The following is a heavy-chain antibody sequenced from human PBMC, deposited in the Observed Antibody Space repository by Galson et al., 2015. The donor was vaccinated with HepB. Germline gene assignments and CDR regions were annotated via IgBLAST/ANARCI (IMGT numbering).Heavy chain of an antibody. CDR3: ARDPDHCGGDCYSSGGWFDP. CDR1: GFTFSSYS. D-gene: IGHD2-21*01. CDR2: IGSSSNYI. Sequence: SLRLSCAASGFTFSSYSMNWVRQAPGKGLEWVSSIGSSSNYIYYADSVKGRFTISRDNAKNSLYLQMNSLRAEDTSVYYCARDPDHCGGDCYSSGGWFDPWGQGTLVTVSS. V-gene: IGHV3-21*01. J-gene: IGHJ5*02.